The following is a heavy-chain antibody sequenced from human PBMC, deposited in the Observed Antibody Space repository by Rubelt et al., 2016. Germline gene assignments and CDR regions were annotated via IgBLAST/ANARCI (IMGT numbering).Heavy chain of an antibody. J-gene: IGHJ2*01. D-gene: IGHD3-10*01. CDR3: ATAPRGKAYFDF. V-gene: IGHV4-59*12. Sequence: QVQLQESGPGLVKPSETLSLTCTVSGGSISSYYWSWIRQPPGKGLEWLVYGHYSGSTNYNPSLKSRLIMSVDTSKNQFSLRVSSVTAADTAVYYCATAPRGKAYFDFWARGTLVTVSS. CDR1: GGSISSYY. CDR2: GHYSGST.